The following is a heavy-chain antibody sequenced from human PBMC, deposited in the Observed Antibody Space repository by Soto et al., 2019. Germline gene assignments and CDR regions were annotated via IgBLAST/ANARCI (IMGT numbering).Heavy chain of an antibody. CDR1: GFTFSSYW. J-gene: IGHJ4*02. Sequence: GGSLRLSCAVSGFTFSSYWMSWVRQAPGKGLEWVANIKQDGSEKYYVDSVKGRFTISRDNAKKSLYLQMNSLRAEDTALYYCASLEYRSGWYLDYWGQGTLVTVSS. CDR3: ASLEYRSGWYLDY. V-gene: IGHV3-7*05. CDR2: IKQDGSEK. D-gene: IGHD6-25*01.